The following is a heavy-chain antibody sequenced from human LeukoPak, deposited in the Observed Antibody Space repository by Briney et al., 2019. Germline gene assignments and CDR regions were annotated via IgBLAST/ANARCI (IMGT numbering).Heavy chain of an antibody. Sequence: SVKVSCKASGGTFSRYAISWVRQAPGQGLEWMGEIMPKFGKANYAQKFQGRVTITADEITSTAYMDLTSLRSEDTAVYYCARGEGGADYYYMDVWGKGTTVTVSS. CDR1: GGTFSRYA. V-gene: IGHV1-69*13. CDR3: ARGEGGADYYYMDV. D-gene: IGHD1-26*01. CDR2: IMPKFGKA. J-gene: IGHJ6*03.